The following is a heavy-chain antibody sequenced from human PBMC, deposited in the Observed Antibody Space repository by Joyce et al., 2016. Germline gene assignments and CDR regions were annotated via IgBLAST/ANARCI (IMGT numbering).Heavy chain of an antibody. J-gene: IGHJ4*02. CDR3: AREYGGTFYFDY. Sequence: QVQLVQSGAEVKNPGASVKVSCKASGFSFSGYYIHWVRQAPGQGLEGMGWINPDRGDTIYAQKFQGRVTMTRDTSISTVYLELGRPTSDDTALYYCAREYGGTFYFDYWGQVTLVTVSS. CDR2: INPDRGDT. D-gene: IGHD4-23*01. CDR1: GFSFSGYY. V-gene: IGHV1-2*02.